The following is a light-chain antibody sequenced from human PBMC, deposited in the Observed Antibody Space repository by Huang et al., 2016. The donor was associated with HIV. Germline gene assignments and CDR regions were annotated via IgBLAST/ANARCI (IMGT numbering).Light chain of an antibody. CDR1: QSLLHTNGYYY. J-gene: IGKJ5*01. Sequence: IVMTQSPLSLPVTPGEPASISCRSSQSLLHTNGYYYVDWYLQKPGQSPQLLIYLNANRASGVPDRFSGGGSVIDFTLKISSVEAEDVGIYYCMQALQTPRTFGQGTRLEMK. V-gene: IGKV2-28*01. CDR2: LNA. CDR3: MQALQTPRT.